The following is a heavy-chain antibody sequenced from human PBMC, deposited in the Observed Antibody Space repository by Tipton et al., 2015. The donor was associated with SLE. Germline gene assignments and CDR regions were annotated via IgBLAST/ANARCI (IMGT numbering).Heavy chain of an antibody. CDR1: GGSFSGYY. Sequence: LRLSCAVYGGSFSGYYWNWIRQPPGKGLEWIGEINHSGRTDYSPSLESRVTMSVDTSKNHFSLKLSSVTAADTAVYYCARLPAYYDFWSGYYPYYFDYWGQGTLVTVSS. V-gene: IGHV4-34*01. CDR2: INHSGRT. J-gene: IGHJ4*02. CDR3: ARLPAYYDFWSGYYPYYFDY. D-gene: IGHD3-3*01.